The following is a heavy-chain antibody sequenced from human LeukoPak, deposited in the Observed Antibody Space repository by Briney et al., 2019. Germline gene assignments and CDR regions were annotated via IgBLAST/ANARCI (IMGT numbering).Heavy chain of an antibody. CDR1: GYSFSNYW. CDR3: ARRSYCGGDCYSDY. D-gene: IGHD2-21*02. Sequence: VESLKISCKGSGYSFSNYWIGWVRQMAGKGLEWMGIIYPGDSDTRYSPSFQGQVTISADKSISTAYLQWSSLKASDTAMYYCARRSYCGGDCYSDYWGQGTLVTVSS. CDR2: IYPGDSDT. J-gene: IGHJ4*02. V-gene: IGHV5-51*01.